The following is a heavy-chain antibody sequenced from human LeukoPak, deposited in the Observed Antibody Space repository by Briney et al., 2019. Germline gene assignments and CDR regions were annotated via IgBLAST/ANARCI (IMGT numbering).Heavy chain of an antibody. CDR3: ARDRAPTMVRGVIILPWFDP. Sequence: SQTLSLTCTVSGGSIYSGSYYWNWIRQPAGKGLEWIGRIYTSGSTNYNPSLKSRVTISVDTSKNQFSLKLSSVTAADTAVYYCARDRAPTMVRGVIILPWFDPWGQGTLVTVSS. CDR2: IYTSGST. CDR1: GGSIYSGSYY. D-gene: IGHD3-10*01. V-gene: IGHV4-61*02. J-gene: IGHJ5*02.